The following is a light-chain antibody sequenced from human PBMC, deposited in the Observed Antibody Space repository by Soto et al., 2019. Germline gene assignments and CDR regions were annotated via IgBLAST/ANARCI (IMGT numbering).Light chain of an antibody. CDR2: DAS. CDR3: QQRSHWPT. V-gene: IGKV3-11*01. CDR1: QSVSSH. J-gene: IGKJ1*01. Sequence: EIVLTQSPATLSLSPGERATLSCRASQSVSSHLASYQQKPGQSPRLLIYDASNRATGIPARFSGSGSGTDFTLTISSLEPEDFAFYFCQQRSHWPTFGQWTKVEIK.